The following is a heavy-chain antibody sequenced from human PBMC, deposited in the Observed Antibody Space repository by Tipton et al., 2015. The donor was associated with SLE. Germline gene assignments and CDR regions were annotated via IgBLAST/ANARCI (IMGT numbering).Heavy chain of an antibody. Sequence: TLSLTCTVSGGSIGSYYWTWIRQPPGKGLEWIGFIHYSGSTNYNPSLERRVSMSLDASKNQFSLRLTSVTAADTAVYYCARTLGAIAHTVYDAFDIWGQGKMVTVSS. CDR2: IHYSGST. D-gene: IGHD1-26*01. CDR1: GGSIGSYY. CDR3: ARTLGAIAHTVYDAFDI. V-gene: IGHV4-59*01. J-gene: IGHJ3*02.